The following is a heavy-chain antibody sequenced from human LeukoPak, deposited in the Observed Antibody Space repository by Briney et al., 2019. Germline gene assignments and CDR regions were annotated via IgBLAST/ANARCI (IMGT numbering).Heavy chain of an antibody. CDR2: IIPIFGTA. CDR3: ARDLRVGATNWLDP. D-gene: IGHD1-26*01. J-gene: IGHJ5*02. CDR1: GGTFSSYA. Sequence: GSSVKVSCKASGGTFSSYAISWVRQAPGQGLEWMGRIIPIFGTANYAQKFQGRVTITTDESTSTAYMELSSLRSEDTAVYYCARDLRVGATNWLDPWGQGTLVTVSS. V-gene: IGHV1-69*05.